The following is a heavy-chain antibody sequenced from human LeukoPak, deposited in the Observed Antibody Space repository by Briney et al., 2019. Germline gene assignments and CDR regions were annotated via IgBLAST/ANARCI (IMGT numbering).Heavy chain of an antibody. D-gene: IGHD2-8*01. V-gene: IGHV3-30*18. J-gene: IGHJ4*02. Sequence: GGSLRLSCAASGFPFSSYGMHWVRQAPGKGLEWVAVISYDGSNKYYADSVKGRFTISRDNSKNTLYLQMNSLRAEDTAVYYCAKDNGGPPDYWGQGTLVTVSS. CDR2: ISYDGSNK. CDR3: AKDNGGPPDY. CDR1: GFPFSSYG.